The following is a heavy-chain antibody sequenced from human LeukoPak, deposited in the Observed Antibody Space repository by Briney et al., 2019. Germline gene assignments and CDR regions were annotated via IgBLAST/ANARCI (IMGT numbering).Heavy chain of an antibody. CDR3: AREFSSKLEWLAYVTGDDAFDV. J-gene: IGHJ3*01. Sequence: ASVKVSCKAFGYSFTGYHLHWVRQAPRQRLEWMGWVNPKTGGTNYARTFQGRVTMTRDTSINTVNMELSRLTSDDTAVYYCAREFSSKLEWLAYVTGDDAFDVWGQGTMITVS. CDR1: GYSFTGYH. CDR2: VNPKTGGT. D-gene: IGHD3-3*01. V-gene: IGHV1-2*02.